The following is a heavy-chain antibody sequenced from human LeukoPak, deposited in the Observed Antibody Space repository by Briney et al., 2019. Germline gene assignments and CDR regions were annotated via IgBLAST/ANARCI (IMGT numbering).Heavy chain of an antibody. CDR2: ISGSASST. CDR3: ARRDYYGSGSYFDY. CDR1: GFTFSSYA. Sequence: GGSLGLSCAASGFTFSSYAMSWVRQAPGKGLEWVSAISGSASSTYYADSVKGRFTISRDNSKNTLYLQMNSLRAEDTAVYYCARRDYYGSGSYFDYWGQGTLVTVSS. V-gene: IGHV3-23*01. D-gene: IGHD3-10*01. J-gene: IGHJ4*02.